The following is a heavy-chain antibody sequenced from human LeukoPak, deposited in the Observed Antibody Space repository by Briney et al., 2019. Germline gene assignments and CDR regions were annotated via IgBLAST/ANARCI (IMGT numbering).Heavy chain of an antibody. CDR2: IYSGGST. CDR1: GFTVGSNY. CDR3: ARVTRKAVDY. V-gene: IGHV3-53*01. Sequence: GGSLRLSCAASGFTVGSNYMSWVRQAPGKGLEWVSVIYSGGSTYYADSVKGRFTISRDNSKNTLYLQMNSLRAEDTAVYYCARVTRKAVDYWGQGTLVTVSS. J-gene: IGHJ4*02.